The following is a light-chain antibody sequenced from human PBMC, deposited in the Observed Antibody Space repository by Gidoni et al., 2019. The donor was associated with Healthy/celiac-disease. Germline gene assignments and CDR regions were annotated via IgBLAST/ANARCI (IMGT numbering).Light chain of an antibody. Sequence: IVLTQSPGTLALSPAARATLSCRASQSVSSSYLAWYPQKPGQAPRLLIYGASSRATGLPDRFSGSASGTDFTLTISRLEPEDFAVYYCQPYGSSPSFGGGTKVEIK. CDR2: GAS. CDR3: QPYGSSPS. CDR1: QSVSSSY. J-gene: IGKJ4*01. V-gene: IGKV3-20*01.